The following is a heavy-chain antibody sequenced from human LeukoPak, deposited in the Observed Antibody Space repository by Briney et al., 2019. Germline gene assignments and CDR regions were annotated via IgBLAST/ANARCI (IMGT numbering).Heavy chain of an antibody. Sequence: ASVKVSCKASGYRFTGNYIHWVRQAPGQGLEWMGWISPNNGDTSYEQNFRDRVTMTTDTSINTAYMELNWLTSDDTAVYYCAREWDCSGGICFPRGVDLWGQGTLVTVSS. CDR3: AREWDCSGGICFPRGVDL. V-gene: IGHV1-2*02. CDR1: GYRFTGNY. J-gene: IGHJ4*02. D-gene: IGHD2-15*01. CDR2: ISPNNGDT.